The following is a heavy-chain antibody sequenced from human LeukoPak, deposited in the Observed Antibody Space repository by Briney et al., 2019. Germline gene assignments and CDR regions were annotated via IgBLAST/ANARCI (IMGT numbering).Heavy chain of an antibody. CDR3: ARQRRFGEPWYFDY. D-gene: IGHD3-10*01. Sequence: SETLSLTCTVSGGSISSSRYYWGWIRQPPGKGLEWIGSIYYSGSTYYNPSLKSRVTISVDTSKNQFSLKLSSVTAADTDIYYCARQRRFGEPWYFDYWGQGALVTVSS. CDR1: GGSISSSRYY. CDR2: IYYSGST. V-gene: IGHV4-39*01. J-gene: IGHJ4*02.